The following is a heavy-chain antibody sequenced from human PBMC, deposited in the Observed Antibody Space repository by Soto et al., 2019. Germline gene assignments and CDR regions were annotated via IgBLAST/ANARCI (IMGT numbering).Heavy chain of an antibody. CDR1: GFTFSSYA. J-gene: IGHJ6*04. CDR2: ISSNGGST. CDR3: XXXXXDTYGMDV. V-gene: IGHV3-64*01. D-gene: IGHD3-22*01. Sequence: EVQLVESGGGLVQPGGSLRLSCAASGFTFSSYAMHWXXQAPGKGLEYVSVISSNGGSTXYAXXVKGRFTISRDNSKXXXXXXXXXXXXXXXXXXXXXXXXXDTYGMDVWGEGTTVTVSS.